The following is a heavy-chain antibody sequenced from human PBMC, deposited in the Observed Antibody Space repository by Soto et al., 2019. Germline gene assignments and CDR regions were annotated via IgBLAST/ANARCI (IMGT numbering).Heavy chain of an antibody. Sequence: QVQLQESGPGLVKPSETLSLTCTVSGSSISSYYWNWIRQPPGKGLEWIGYIYYSGSTNYNPSLKSRVPISVDMSKNQISLKLSSVTAADTAVYYCARGGDPGYWGQGALVTVSS. CDR1: GSSISSYY. CDR3: ARGGDPGY. D-gene: IGHD3-16*01. J-gene: IGHJ4*02. CDR2: IYYSGST. V-gene: IGHV4-59*01.